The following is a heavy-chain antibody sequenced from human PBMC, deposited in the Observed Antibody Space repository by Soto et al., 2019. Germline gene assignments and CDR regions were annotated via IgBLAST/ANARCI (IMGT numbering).Heavy chain of an antibody. D-gene: IGHD7-27*01. Sequence: SETLSLTCAVSGGSISSGGYSWSWIRQPPGKGLEWIGYIYHSGSTYYNSSLKSRVTISVDTSKNQFSLKLSSVTAADTAVYYCARRDELGFDYWGQGTLVTVPQ. CDR1: GGSISSGGYS. J-gene: IGHJ4*02. CDR3: ARRDELGFDY. V-gene: IGHV4-30-2*01. CDR2: IYHSGST.